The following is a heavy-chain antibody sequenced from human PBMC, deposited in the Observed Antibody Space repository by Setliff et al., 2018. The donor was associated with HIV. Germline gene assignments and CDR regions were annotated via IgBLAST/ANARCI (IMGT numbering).Heavy chain of an antibody. V-gene: IGHV3-73*01. CDR2: IRSRPNSYAT. CDR1: GFTFSDSA. Sequence: PGGSLRLSCAASGFTFSDSAIHWVRQASGKGLEWVGRIRSRPNSYATTYAASVQGRFTISRDDSKNTAYLQMNSLKTEDTAVYYCTRQWSPYLYDILTEPFDYWGQGTLVTVSS. J-gene: IGHJ4*02. CDR3: TRQWSPYLYDILTEPFDY. D-gene: IGHD3-9*01.